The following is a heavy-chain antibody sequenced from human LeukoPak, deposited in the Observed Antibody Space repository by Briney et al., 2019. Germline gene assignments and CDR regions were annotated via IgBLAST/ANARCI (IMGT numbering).Heavy chain of an antibody. J-gene: IGHJ4*02. CDR3: AKWVVPAAISYFDY. V-gene: IGHV4-34*01. CDR2: INHSGST. CDR1: GGSFSGYY. D-gene: IGHD2-2*02. Sequence: SETLSLTCAVYGGSFSGYYWSWIRQPPGKGLEWIGEINHSGSTNYNPSLKSRVTISVDTSKNQFSLKLSSVTAADTAVYYCAKWVVPAAISYFDYWSQGTLVTVSS.